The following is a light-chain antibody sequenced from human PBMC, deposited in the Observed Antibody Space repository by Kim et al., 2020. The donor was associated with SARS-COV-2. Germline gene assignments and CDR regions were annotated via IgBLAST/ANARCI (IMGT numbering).Light chain of an antibody. CDR3: QQYFGWPLT. CDR2: DAS. J-gene: IGKJ4*01. CDR1: QSVISH. Sequence: EIVMTQSPATLSMSPGERVTLSCRASQSVISHLAWYQQNPGQAPRLLIYDASTRATGLPARFSGSGSGTEFTLTISSLQSEDFKVYYCQQYFGWPLTFGGGTKVDIK. V-gene: IGKV3-15*01.